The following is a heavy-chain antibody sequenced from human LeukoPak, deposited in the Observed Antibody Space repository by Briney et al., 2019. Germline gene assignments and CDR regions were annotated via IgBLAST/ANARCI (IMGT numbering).Heavy chain of an antibody. CDR2: IYYTGST. Sequence: SETLSLTCTVSGGSIDSYYWSWIRQPPGKGLKWIGYIYYTGSTEYHPSLKSRVTISLDTSKNQFSLKLTSVTAADTAVYYCARVYHSAEYYFDYWGQGNLVSVSS. CDR1: GGSIDSYY. V-gene: IGHV4-59*01. J-gene: IGHJ4*02. D-gene: IGHD1-14*01. CDR3: ARVYHSAEYYFDY.